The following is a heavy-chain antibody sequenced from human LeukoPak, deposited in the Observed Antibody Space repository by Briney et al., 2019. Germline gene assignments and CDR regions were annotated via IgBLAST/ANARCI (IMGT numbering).Heavy chain of an antibody. D-gene: IGHD3-9*01. CDR3: AKDQYYDILTGYHDY. V-gene: IGHV3-9*01. CDR1: GFTFDDNA. J-gene: IGHJ4*02. Sequence: PGGSLRLSCAASGFTFDDNAMHWVRQAPGKGMEWVSGISWNSGSIGYADSVKGRFTISRDNAKNSLYLQMNSLRAEDTALYYCAKDQYYDILTGYHDYWGQGTLVTVSS. CDR2: ISWNSGSI.